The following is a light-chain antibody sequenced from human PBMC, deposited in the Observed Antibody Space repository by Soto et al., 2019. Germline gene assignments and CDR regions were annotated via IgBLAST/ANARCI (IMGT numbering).Light chain of an antibody. CDR1: QSISSSY. CDR3: QQHGSSTWT. V-gene: IGKV3-20*01. CDR2: GAS. Sequence: EIVLTQSPGTLSLSPGERATLSCRASQSISSSYSAWYQQKPGQAPRLLIYGASSRATGIPDRFSGSGSGTDFTLTITRLEPEDSAVYYCQQHGSSTWTFGQGTKVEIK. J-gene: IGKJ1*01.